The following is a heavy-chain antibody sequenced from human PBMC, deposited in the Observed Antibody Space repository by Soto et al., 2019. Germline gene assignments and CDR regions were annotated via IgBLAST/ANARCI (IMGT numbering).Heavy chain of an antibody. D-gene: IGHD3-9*01. CDR2: IYPGDSDT. J-gene: IGHJ6*02. CDR1: QYTFTDYC. Sequence: WESLKIACKGSQYTFTDYCIGWVRQLPVQGVDWMGIIYPGDSDTRYSPSFQGNVTITVDKSTSTAYLQWNTLKASDTAMYYCARNIRNFRYYYYAMDVWGQATTVTFSS. CDR3: ARNIRNFRYYYYAMDV. V-gene: IGHV5-51*01.